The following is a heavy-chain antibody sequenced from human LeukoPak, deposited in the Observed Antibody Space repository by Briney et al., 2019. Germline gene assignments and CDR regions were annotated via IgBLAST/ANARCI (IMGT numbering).Heavy chain of an antibody. CDR3: ARVTGYMTEDYFDY. CDR2: IYYSGST. J-gene: IGHJ4*02. V-gene: IGHV4-59*01. D-gene: IGHD6-13*01. CDR1: GGSINSYY. Sequence: PSETLSLTCTVSGGSINSYYWSWIRQPPGKGLEWIGYIYYSGSTNYNPSLKSRVTISVDTSKNQFSLRLSSVTAADTAVYYCARVTGYMTEDYFDYWGQGTLITVSS.